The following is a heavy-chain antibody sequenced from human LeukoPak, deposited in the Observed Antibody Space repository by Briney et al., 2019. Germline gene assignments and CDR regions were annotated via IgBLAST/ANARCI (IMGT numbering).Heavy chain of an antibody. CDR3: ARVTGYMTEDYFDY. CDR2: IYYSGST. J-gene: IGHJ4*02. V-gene: IGHV4-59*01. D-gene: IGHD6-13*01. CDR1: GGSINSYY. Sequence: PSETLSLTCTVSGGSINSYYWSWIRQPPGKGLEWIGYIYYSGSTNYNPSLKSRVTISVDTSKNQFSLRLSSVTAADTAVYYCARVTGYMTEDYFDYWGQGTLITVSS.